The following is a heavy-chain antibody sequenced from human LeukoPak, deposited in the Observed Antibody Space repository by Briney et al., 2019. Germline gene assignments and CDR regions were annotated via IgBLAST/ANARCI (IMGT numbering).Heavy chain of an antibody. Sequence: SETLSLTCDVSGASIRNKFWSWLRHPPGKALEWIGYISYTGTTNYNPSLQSRVTISVDTSKNQLSLKPTSMTAADTAVYYCARDTSGYYGRYEHWGQGTLVTVSS. CDR1: GASIRNKF. D-gene: IGHD3-3*01. J-gene: IGHJ4*02. V-gene: IGHV4-59*01. CDR2: ISYTGTT. CDR3: ARDTSGYYGRYEH.